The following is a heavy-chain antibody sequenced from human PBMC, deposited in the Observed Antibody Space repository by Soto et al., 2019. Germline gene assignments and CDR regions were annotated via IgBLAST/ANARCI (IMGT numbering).Heavy chain of an antibody. Sequence: QVQLVQSGAEVKKPGSSVKVSCKASGGTFSSYTISWVRQAPGQGLEWMGRIIPILGIANYAQKFQGRVTITADKSTSTAYMELSSLRTQDTAVYYCARGFVVVVPAVSNYDAFDIWGQGTMVTVSS. D-gene: IGHD2-2*01. CDR2: IIPILGIA. CDR1: GGTFSSYT. CDR3: ARGFVVVVPAVSNYDAFDI. J-gene: IGHJ3*02. V-gene: IGHV1-69*02.